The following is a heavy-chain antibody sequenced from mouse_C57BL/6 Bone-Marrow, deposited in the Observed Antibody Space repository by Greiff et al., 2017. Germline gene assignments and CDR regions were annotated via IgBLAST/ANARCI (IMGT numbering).Heavy chain of an antibody. CDR2: IDPANGNT. J-gene: IGHJ3*01. CDR3: ASSSRGAWFAY. V-gene: IGHV14-3*01. Sequence: VHVKQSVAELVRPGASVKLSCTASGFYIKNTYMHWVKQSPEKGLEWIGRIDPANGNTKYAPKFQGKATITADTSSNTAYLQLSSLTSEDTAIYYRASSSRGAWFAYWGQGTLVTVSA. D-gene: IGHD1-1*01. CDR1: GFYIKNTY.